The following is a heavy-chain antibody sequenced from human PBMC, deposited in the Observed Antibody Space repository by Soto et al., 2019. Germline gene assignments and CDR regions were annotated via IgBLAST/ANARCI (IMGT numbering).Heavy chain of an antibody. CDR2: FDPEDGET. CDR3: ASATVTPGPDAFDI. Sequence: ASVKVSCKVSGYTLTELSMHWVRQAPGKGLEWMGGFDPEDGETIYAQKFQGRVTMTEDTSTDTAYMELSSLRSEDTAVHYCASATVTPGPDAFDIWGQGTMVTVSS. D-gene: IGHD4-4*01. CDR1: GYTLTELS. V-gene: IGHV1-24*01. J-gene: IGHJ3*02.